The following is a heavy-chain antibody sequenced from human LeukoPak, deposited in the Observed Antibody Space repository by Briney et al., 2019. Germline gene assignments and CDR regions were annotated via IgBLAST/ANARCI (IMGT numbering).Heavy chain of an antibody. CDR1: GGSFSGYY. Sequence: SETLSLTCAVYGGSFSGYYWSWIRQPPGKGLEWIGEINHSGSTNYNPSLKSRVTISVDTSKNQFSLKLSSVTAADTAVYYCARGARIAARLIDYWGQGTLVTVSS. CDR2: INHSGST. D-gene: IGHD6-6*01. V-gene: IGHV4-34*01. CDR3: ARGARIAARLIDY. J-gene: IGHJ4*02.